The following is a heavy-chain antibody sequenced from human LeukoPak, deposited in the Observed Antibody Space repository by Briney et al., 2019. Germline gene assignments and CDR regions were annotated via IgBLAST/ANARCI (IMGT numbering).Heavy chain of an antibody. CDR1: GITLSYYS. CDR2: ISYDGSDK. CDR3: AKDISGGDCPDY. Sequence: GGSLRLSCAASGITLSYYSMNWVRQAPGKGLEWVALISYDGSDKYYADSVKGRFTISRDNSKNTLYLQMNSLRAEDTAVYYCAKDISGGDCPDYWGQGTLVTVSS. J-gene: IGHJ4*02. D-gene: IGHD2-21*02. V-gene: IGHV3-30*18.